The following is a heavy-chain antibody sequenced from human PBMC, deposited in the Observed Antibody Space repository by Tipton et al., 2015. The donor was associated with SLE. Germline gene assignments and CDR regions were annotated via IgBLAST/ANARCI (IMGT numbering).Heavy chain of an antibody. CDR2: IYYRGTT. D-gene: IGHD6-6*01. J-gene: IGHJ6*03. Sequence: TFSSNWMSWVRRAPGKGLEWIGSIYYRGTTYYNPSLKSRVTISVDTSNNQFSLKMSSVTAADAAVYYCARPASSSYGYMGVWGKGTTVTVSS. CDR1: TFSSNW. V-gene: IGHV4-39*01. CDR3: ARPASSSYGYMGV.